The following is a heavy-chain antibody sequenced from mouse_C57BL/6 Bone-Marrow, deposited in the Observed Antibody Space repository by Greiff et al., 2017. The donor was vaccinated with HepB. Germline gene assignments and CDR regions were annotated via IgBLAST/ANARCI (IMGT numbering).Heavy chain of an antibody. CDR1: GFTFSSYA. CDR2: ISDGGSYT. Sequence: EVQGVESGGGLVKPGGSLKLSCAASGFTFSSYAMSWVRQTPEKRLEWVATISDGGSYTYYPDNVKGRFTISRDNAKNNLYLQMSHLKSEDTAMYYWARDRSPWYFDVWGTGTTVTVSS. V-gene: IGHV5-4*01. CDR3: ARDRSPWYFDV. J-gene: IGHJ1*03.